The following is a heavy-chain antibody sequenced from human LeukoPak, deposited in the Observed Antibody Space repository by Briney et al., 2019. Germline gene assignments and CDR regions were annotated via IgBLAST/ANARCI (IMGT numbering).Heavy chain of an antibody. D-gene: IGHD6-19*01. CDR3: ARDQLYSSGWWPFDY. CDR2: VYYSGNT. Sequence: SETLSLTCTVSGGSIRSSSYYWGWIRQPPGKGLEWIGSVYYSGNTYYNPSLKSRVTVSVDTPKRQFSLKLSSVTAADTAVYYCARDQLYSSGWWPFDYWGQGTLVTVSS. J-gene: IGHJ4*02. V-gene: IGHV4-39*07. CDR1: GGSIRSSSYY.